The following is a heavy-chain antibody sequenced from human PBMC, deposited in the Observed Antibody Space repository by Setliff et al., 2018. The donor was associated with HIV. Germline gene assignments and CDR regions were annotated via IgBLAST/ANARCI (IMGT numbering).Heavy chain of an antibody. J-gene: IGHJ4*02. CDR3: ARDGFWSGYIDY. V-gene: IGHV4-39*07. D-gene: IGHD3-3*01. CDR1: GGSISSSSYY. Sequence: SETLSLTCTVSGGSISSSSYYWGWIRQPPGKGLEWIGSIYTSGSTNYNPSLKSRVTMSVDTSKNQFSLKLSSVTAADTAVYYCARDGFWSGYIDYWGQGTLVTVSS. CDR2: IYTSGST.